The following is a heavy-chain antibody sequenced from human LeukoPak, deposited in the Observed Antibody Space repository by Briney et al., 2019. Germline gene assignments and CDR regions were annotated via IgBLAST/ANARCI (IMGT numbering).Heavy chain of an antibody. CDR3: ATFANVFLR. D-gene: IGHD4/OR15-4a*01. CDR2: IYGGGNT. J-gene: IGHJ4*02. V-gene: IGHV3-53*01. CDR1: GFSVSTNY. Sequence: GGSLRLSCAASGFSVSTNYLTWVRQAPGKGLEWVSIIYGGGNTYYAGSVKGRFIISRDSSKNTLYLQMSSLRAEDTAVYYCATFANVFLRWGQGTLVTVSS.